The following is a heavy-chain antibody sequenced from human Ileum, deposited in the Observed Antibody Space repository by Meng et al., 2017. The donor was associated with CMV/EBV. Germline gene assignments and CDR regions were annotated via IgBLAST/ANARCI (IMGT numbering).Heavy chain of an antibody. V-gene: IGHV4-34*01. CDR2: ITHSGRT. Sequence: QLTQWGSGLLKPSETLSLTCAVFGGSFTGYYWSWFRQSPGKGLEWIGEITHSGRTSYNLSLKSRVTISVDMSKYQFSLKLTSVTAADTAIYYCARGLASGWPDYWGQGTLVTVSS. D-gene: IGHD3-10*01. CDR1: GGSFTGYY. CDR3: ARGLASGWPDY. J-gene: IGHJ4*02.